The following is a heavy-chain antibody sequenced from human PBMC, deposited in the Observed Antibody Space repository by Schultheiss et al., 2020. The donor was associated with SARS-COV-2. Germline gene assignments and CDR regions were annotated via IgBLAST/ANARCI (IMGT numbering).Heavy chain of an antibody. Sequence: GGSLRLSCAASGFTFSSYWMHWVRQAPGKGLVWVSRINSDGSSTSYADSVKGRFTISRENAKNSLYLQMNSLRAGDTAVYYCARGGLIAVAGTHHYYGMDVWGLGTTVTVSS. CDR1: GFTFSSYW. J-gene: IGHJ6*02. V-gene: IGHV3-74*01. D-gene: IGHD6-19*01. CDR3: ARGGLIAVAGTHHYYGMDV. CDR2: INSDGSST.